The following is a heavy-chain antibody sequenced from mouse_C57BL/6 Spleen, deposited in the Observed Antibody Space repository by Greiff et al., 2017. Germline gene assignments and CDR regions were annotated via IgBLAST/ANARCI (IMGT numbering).Heavy chain of an antibody. CDR1: GFNIKDYY. CDR3: TPRGFAY. Sequence: VQLQQSGAELVRPGASVKLSCTASGFNIKDYYMHWVKQRPEQGLEWIGRIDPEDGDTEYAPKFQGKATMTADISSNTAYLQLSSLTSEDTAVYYCTPRGFAYWGQGTLVTVSA. V-gene: IGHV14-1*01. J-gene: IGHJ3*01. CDR2: IDPEDGDT.